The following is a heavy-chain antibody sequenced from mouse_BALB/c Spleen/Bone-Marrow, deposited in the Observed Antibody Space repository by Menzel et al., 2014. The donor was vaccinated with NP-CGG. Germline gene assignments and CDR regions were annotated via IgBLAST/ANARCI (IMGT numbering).Heavy chain of an antibody. Sequence: ESGPGLVKPSQSLSLTCTVTGYSITSDSAWNWIRQFPGNKLEWMAYISYSGSTTYNPSLKSRISITRDTSKNQFFLQLNSVATEDTATYYCARRGYYGTFLFAYWGQGTLSLSLQ. V-gene: IGHV3-2*02. CDR3: ARRGYYGTFLFAY. J-gene: IGHJ3*01. D-gene: IGHD2-1*01. CDR2: ISYSGST. CDR1: GYSITSDSA.